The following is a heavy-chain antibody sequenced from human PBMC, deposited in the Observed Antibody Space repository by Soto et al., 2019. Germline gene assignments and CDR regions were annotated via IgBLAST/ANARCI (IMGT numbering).Heavy chain of an antibody. Sequence: SEPLSLTYIISFFSISCNYWICIRPPSQRGLVSIGYIPYSGSTNFNHSLKNRVIMSVDTSKNQFSLRLSSVTAADTDVYYCVRSYPNKIFGVVPSRGVDVWGQGATVTVSS. V-gene: IGHV4-59*01. CDR3: VRSYPNKIFGVVPSRGVDV. CDR2: IPYSGST. CDR1: FFSISCNY. D-gene: IGHD3-3*01. J-gene: IGHJ6*01.